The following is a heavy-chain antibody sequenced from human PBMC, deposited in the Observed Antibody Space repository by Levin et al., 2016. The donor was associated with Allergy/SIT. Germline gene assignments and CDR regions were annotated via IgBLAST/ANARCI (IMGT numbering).Heavy chain of an antibody. D-gene: IGHD2-21*02. CDR3: ARVTASTYYFDC. V-gene: IGHV4-59*08. J-gene: IGHJ4*02. CDR2: IYHSGST. Sequence: SETLSLTCTVSGGSISSYFWSWIRQSPGKGLEWIGYIYHSGSTNYNPSLNSRVTMSVDTSKNQFSLRLSSVSAADTAVYYCARVTASTYYFDCWGQGTLVTVSS. CDR1: GGSISSYF.